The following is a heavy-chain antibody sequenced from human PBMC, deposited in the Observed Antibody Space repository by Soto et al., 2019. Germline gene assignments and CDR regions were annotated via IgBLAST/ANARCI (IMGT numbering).Heavy chain of an antibody. Sequence: QVQLVQSGAEVKKPGASVKVSCKATGYTFTNYGISWVRQAPGQGPEWMGWISGYNGNTKYAQTLQGRVTMTTDTSTSTAYMELRSLRSDDTAVYYCARGGSSWSAEYYQHWGQGTLVIVS. J-gene: IGHJ1*01. V-gene: IGHV1-18*04. CDR2: ISGYNGNT. CDR3: ARGGSSWSAEYYQH. CDR1: GYTFTNYG. D-gene: IGHD6-13*01.